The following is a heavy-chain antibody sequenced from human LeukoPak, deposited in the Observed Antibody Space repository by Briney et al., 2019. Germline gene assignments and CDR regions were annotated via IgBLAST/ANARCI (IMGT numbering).Heavy chain of an antibody. CDR2: ITQDGSEK. V-gene: IGHV3-7*01. Sequence: GGSLRLSCAASGFTFSSYWMSWVRQAPGKGLEWVANITQDGSEKYYVDSVKGRFTISRDNSKNSLYLQMNSLRAEDTAVYYCARDRDYVWGSYRYSPLFDYWGQGTLVTVSS. CDR1: GFTFSSYW. J-gene: IGHJ4*02. CDR3: ARDRDYVWGSYRYSPLFDY. D-gene: IGHD3-16*02.